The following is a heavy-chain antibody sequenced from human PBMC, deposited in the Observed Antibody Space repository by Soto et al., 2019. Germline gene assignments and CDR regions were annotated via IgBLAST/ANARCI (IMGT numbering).Heavy chain of an antibody. CDR1: GFTFSSYA. D-gene: IGHD1-26*01. CDR3: ARDPRGSYYCHX. CDR2: ISYDGSNK. Sequence: GGSLRLSCAASGFTFSSYAMHWVRQAPGKGMEWVSIISYDGSNKDFEDSVKGRLTISRDISKSKVYLQMNSLRAEDTAMYYCARDPRGSYYCHXWGQGTLVTVSX. V-gene: IGHV3-30-3*01. J-gene: IGHJ4*02.